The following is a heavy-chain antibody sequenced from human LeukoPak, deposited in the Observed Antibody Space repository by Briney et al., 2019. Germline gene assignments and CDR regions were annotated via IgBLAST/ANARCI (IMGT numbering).Heavy chain of an antibody. V-gene: IGHV1-69*04. CDR3: ARSTQQWLVRTTFDY. J-gene: IGHJ4*02. CDR1: GGTFSSYA. D-gene: IGHD6-19*01. Sequence: GASVKVSCKASGGTFSSYAISWVRQAPGQGLEWMGRIIPILGIANYAQKFQGRVTIIADKSTSTAYMELSSLRSEDTAVYYCARSTQQWLVRTTFDYWGQGTLVTVSS. CDR2: IIPILGIA.